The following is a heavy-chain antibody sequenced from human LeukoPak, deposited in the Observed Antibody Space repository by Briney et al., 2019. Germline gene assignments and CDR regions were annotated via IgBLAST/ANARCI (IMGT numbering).Heavy chain of an antibody. CDR1: GGSINNYF. V-gene: IGHV4-59*01. CDR2: VYHTGST. J-gene: IGHJ4*02. Sequence: SETLSLTCTVSGGSINNYFWSWIRQPPGMGLEWIGYVYHTGSTNYNPSLKSQFTISIETSRNQFSLSLTSVTAADTAMYYCARGRRDGSYYFDYWGQGTSVTVSS. CDR3: ARGRRDGSYYFDY.